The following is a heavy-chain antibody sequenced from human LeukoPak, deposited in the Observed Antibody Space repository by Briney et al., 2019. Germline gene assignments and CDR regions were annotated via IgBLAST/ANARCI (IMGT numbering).Heavy chain of an antibody. J-gene: IGHJ4*02. D-gene: IGHD4-17*01. CDR1: GFTFSSHA. CDR2: ISGRADST. Sequence: GGSLRLSCEASGFTFSSHAMTWVRQGPGKGLEWASTISGRADSTFYADSVKGRFTISRDNSKNTVYLQLNNLRDEDTAVYYCAKDSERYGVLEYWGQGTLVSVSA. V-gene: IGHV3-23*01. CDR3: AKDSERYGVLEY.